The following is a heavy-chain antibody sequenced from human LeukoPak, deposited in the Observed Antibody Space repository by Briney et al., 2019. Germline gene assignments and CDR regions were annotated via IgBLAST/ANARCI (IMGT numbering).Heavy chain of an antibody. Sequence: PGGSLRLSCAASGFTFSSYAMHWVRQAPGKGLEWVAVISYDGSNKNYADSVKGRLTISGDNSKNTLYLQMNSLRAEDTSVYYCARSPGILGTNYFDYWGQGTLVTVSS. CDR1: GFTFSSYA. D-gene: IGHD1-26*01. V-gene: IGHV3-30*04. CDR3: ARSPGILGTNYFDY. CDR2: ISYDGSNK. J-gene: IGHJ4*02.